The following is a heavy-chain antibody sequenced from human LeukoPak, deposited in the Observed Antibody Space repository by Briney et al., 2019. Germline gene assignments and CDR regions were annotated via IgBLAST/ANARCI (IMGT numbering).Heavy chain of an antibody. D-gene: IGHD3-10*01. Sequence: PSETLSLTCALSGRSISSGGYSWSWIRQPPGKGLEWIGYIYYSGSTYYNPSLKSRVTISLDTSNNQCSLELSSLTAAEAAVYYCARRSLGFGECSREEGFDYWGQGTLVTVSS. CDR3: ARRSLGFGECSREEGFDY. V-gene: IGHV4-30-4*07. CDR1: GRSISSGGYS. CDR2: IYYSGST. J-gene: IGHJ4*02.